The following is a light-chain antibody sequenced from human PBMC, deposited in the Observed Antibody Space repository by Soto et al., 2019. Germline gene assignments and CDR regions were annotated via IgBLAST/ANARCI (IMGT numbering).Light chain of an antibody. CDR3: QQYDNLLT. V-gene: IGKV1-33*01. CDR1: QDISNY. CDR2: DAS. Sequence: DIQMTQSPSSLSASVGDRVTITCQASQDISNYLNWYQQKPGKAPKLLIYDASNLETGVPSRLRGSRSRKDFTITINSLQPEHIATYYSQQYDNLLTFGGGTKVEIK. J-gene: IGKJ4*01.